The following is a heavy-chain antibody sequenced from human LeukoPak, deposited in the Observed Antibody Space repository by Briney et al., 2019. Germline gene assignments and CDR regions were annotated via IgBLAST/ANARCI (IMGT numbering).Heavy chain of an antibody. CDR1: GFTFASYG. CDR3: ARGAGAGTRWFDL. CDR2: ISDYNHNT. V-gene: IGHV1-18*01. Sequence: ASVTLSCKASGFTFASYGINWVRQAPGKGLEWVGWISDYNHNTNYAQKLKGRVTLTTDTSTSTVYMELRSLRSDDTSMYFCARGAGAGTRWFDLWGQGTLVTVSS. D-gene: IGHD1-7*01. J-gene: IGHJ5*02.